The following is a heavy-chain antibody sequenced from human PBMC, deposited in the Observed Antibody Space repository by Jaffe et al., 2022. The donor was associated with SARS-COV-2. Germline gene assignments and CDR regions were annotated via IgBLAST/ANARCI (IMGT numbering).Heavy chain of an antibody. D-gene: IGHD1-26*01. CDR3: ARGGEWELLIPLYGMDV. CDR1: GGSISSGSYY. J-gene: IGHJ6*02. Sequence: QVQLQESGPGLVKPSQTLSLTCTVSGGSISSGSYYWSWIRQPAGKGLEWIGRIYTSGSTNYNPSLKSRVTISVDTSKNQFSLKLSSVTAADTAVYYCARGGEWELLIPLYGMDVWGQGTTVTVSS. CDR2: IYTSGST. V-gene: IGHV4-61*02.